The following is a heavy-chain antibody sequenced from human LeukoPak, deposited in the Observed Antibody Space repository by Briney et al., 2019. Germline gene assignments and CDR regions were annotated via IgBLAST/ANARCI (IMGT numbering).Heavy chain of an antibody. CDR1: GYTFTSYD. CDR2: INTNTGNP. CDR3: ARVKDYGRSSWFDP. D-gene: IGHD4-17*01. Sequence: ASVKVSCKASGYTFTSYDINWVRQAPGQGLEWTGWINTNTGNPTYAQGFTGRFVFSLDTSVSTAYLQISSLKAEDTAVYYCARVKDYGRSSWFDPWGQGTLVTVSS. J-gene: IGHJ5*02. V-gene: IGHV7-4-1*02.